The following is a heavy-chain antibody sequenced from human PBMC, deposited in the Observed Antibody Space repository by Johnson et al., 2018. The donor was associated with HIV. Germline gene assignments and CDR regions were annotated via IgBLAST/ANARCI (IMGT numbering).Heavy chain of an antibody. CDR1: GFTFNSYG. Sequence: VQLVESGGGVVQPGRSLRLSCAASGFTFNSYGMHWVRQAPGKGLEWVAVIWYDGSNKYYADSVKGRFTISRDNAKNSLYLQMKSLRPEDTALYYCAKDSRAYAFDIWGQGTMVTVSS. V-gene: IGHV3-33*03. J-gene: IGHJ3*02. CDR3: AKDSRAYAFDI. CDR2: IWYDGSNK.